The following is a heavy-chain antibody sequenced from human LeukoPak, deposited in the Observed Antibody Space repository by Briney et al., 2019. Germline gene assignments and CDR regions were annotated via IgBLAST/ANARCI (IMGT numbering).Heavy chain of an antibody. CDR1: GFTFSSYA. CDR2: ISGSGGST. Sequence: GGSLRLSCAASGFTFSSYAMSWVRQAPGKGLEWVSAISGSGGSTYYADSVKGRFTISRDNSKNTLYQQMNSLRAEDTAVYYCAKFDYGDYYFDYWGQGTLVTVSS. J-gene: IGHJ4*02. V-gene: IGHV3-23*01. D-gene: IGHD4-17*01. CDR3: AKFDYGDYYFDY.